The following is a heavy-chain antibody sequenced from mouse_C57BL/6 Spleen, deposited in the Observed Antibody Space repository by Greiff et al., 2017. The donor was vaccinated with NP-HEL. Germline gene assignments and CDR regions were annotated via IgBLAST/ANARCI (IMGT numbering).Heavy chain of an antibody. V-gene: IGHV2-2*01. J-gene: IGHJ4*01. CDR2: IWRGGST. Sequence: QVQLQQSGPGLVQPSQSLSITCTASGFSLTSYGVHWVRQSPGKGLEWLGEIWRGGSTDYNAAFISRLSISKDKSKSQFFLIMNILQADDTAIYYCARRDYGSYAMDDWGKGASVTVAS. CDR3: ARRDYGSYAMDD. CDR1: GFSLTSYG. D-gene: IGHD1-1*01.